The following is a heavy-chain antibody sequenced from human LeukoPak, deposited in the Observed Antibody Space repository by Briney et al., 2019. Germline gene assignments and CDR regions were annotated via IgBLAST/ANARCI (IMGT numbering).Heavy chain of an antibody. CDR2: ISGSGGST. CDR1: GFTFSSYA. Sequence: SGGSLRLSCAASGFTFSSYAMSWVRQAPGKGLEWVSAISGSGGSTYYADSVKGRFTISRDNSKNTLYLQMNSLRAEDTAVYYCAKDQGQKAYYDFWSGYPGKYYGMDVWGQGTTVTVSS. J-gene: IGHJ6*02. V-gene: IGHV3-23*01. D-gene: IGHD3-3*01. CDR3: AKDQGQKAYYDFWSGYPGKYYGMDV.